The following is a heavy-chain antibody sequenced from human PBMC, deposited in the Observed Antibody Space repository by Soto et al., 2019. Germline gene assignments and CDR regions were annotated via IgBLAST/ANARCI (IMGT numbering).Heavy chain of an antibody. V-gene: IGHV4-31*03. CDR3: ASGQVGATTWFDP. D-gene: IGHD1-26*01. Sequence: PSETLSLTCTVSGASISSGGYYWSWIRQDPGKGLEWLGYIYDNGTTYYNPSLKSRVSISRDKSKNQFSLKMTSLTAADTAVYYCASGQVGATTWFDPWGQGTKVTV. J-gene: IGHJ5*02. CDR2: IYDNGTT. CDR1: GASISSGGYY.